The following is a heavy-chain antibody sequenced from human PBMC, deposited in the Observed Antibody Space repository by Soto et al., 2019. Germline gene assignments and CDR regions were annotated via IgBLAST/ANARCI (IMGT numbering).Heavy chain of an antibody. Sequence: QVQLVESGGGVVQPGRSLRLSCAASGFTFSSYGMHWVRQAPGKGLEWVAVISYDGSNKYYADSVKGRFTISRDNSKNTLYLQMNSLRAEDTAVYYCAKDILRGYYYYYYGMDVWGQGTTVTVSS. V-gene: IGHV3-30*18. CDR3: AKDILRGYYYYYYGMDV. CDR1: GFTFSSYG. CDR2: ISYDGSNK. J-gene: IGHJ6*02. D-gene: IGHD3-9*01.